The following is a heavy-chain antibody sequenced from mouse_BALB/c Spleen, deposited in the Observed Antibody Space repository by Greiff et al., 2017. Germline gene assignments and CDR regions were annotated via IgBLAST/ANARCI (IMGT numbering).Heavy chain of an antibody. J-gene: IGHJ4*01. D-gene: IGHD3-1*01. CDR1: GFTFSSYT. CDR3: ARHGLYAMDY. V-gene: IGHV5-12-2*01. CDR2: ISNGGGST. Sequence: EVMLVESGGGLVQPGGSLKLSCAASGFTFSSYTMSWVRQTPEKRLEWVAYISNGGGSTYYPDTVKGRFTSSRDNAKNTLYLQMSSLKSEDTAMYYCARHGLYAMDYWGQGTSVTVSS.